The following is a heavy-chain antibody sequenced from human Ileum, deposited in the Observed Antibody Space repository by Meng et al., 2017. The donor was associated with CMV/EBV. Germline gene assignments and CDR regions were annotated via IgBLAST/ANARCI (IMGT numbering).Heavy chain of an antibody. V-gene: IGHV1-69*05. J-gene: IGHJ6*02. CDR3: ATAPRGDYEPYYYYGLDV. D-gene: IGHD4-17*01. CDR1: GESYNSYA. Sequence: SVKVSCKASGESYNSYAISWLRQAPGQGLEWMGGIIPIFRTTNYAQRFQGRATITTGESTSTVYMELSSLTSDDTAVYYCATAPRGDYEPYYYYGLDVWGPGTTVTVSS. CDR2: IIPIFRTT.